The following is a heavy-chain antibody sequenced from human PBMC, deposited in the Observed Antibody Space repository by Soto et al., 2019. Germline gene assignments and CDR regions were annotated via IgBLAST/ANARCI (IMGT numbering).Heavy chain of an antibody. CDR3: ARDPPYCSSTSCFDY. Sequence: GGSLRLSCAASGFTFSSYSMNWVRQAPGKGLEWVSYISSSSSTIYYADSVKGRFTISRDNAKNSLYLQMNSLRAEDTAVYYCARDPPYCSSTSCFDYWGQGTLVTVSS. CDR1: GFTFSSYS. V-gene: IGHV3-48*01. CDR2: ISSSSSTI. D-gene: IGHD2-2*01. J-gene: IGHJ4*02.